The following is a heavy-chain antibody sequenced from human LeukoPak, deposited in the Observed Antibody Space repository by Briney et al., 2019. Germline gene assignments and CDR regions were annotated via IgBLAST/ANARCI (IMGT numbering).Heavy chain of an antibody. CDR2: ISGSGGST. Sequence: GGSLRLSCAASGFTFSSYAMSWVRQAPGKGLEWVSAISGSGGSTYYADSVKGRFTISRDNSKDTLYLQMNSLRAEDTAVYYCADSSSWYFPYYWGQGTLVTVSS. D-gene: IGHD6-13*01. CDR1: GFTFSSYA. CDR3: ADSSSWYFPYY. J-gene: IGHJ4*02. V-gene: IGHV3-23*01.